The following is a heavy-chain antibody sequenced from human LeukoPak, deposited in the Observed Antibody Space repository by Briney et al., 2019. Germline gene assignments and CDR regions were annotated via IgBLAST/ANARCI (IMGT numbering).Heavy chain of an antibody. J-gene: IGHJ4*02. V-gene: IGHV3-74*01. D-gene: IGHD2-21*02. Sequence: KSGGSLRLSCAASGFTFSSYWMHWVRHAPGEGLVWVSQINNDGSTTYADSVKGRFTISRDNAKNTLYLQMSSLRAEDTAVYYCASRVVTSFDYWGQGALVTVSS. CDR2: INNDGST. CDR3: ASRVVTSFDY. CDR1: GFTFSSYW.